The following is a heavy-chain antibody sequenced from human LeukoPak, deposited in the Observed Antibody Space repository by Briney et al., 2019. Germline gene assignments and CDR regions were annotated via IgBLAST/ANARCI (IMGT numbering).Heavy chain of an antibody. V-gene: IGHV3-23*01. CDR1: GFTFSSDA. D-gene: IGHD3-10*01. Sequence: GGSLRLSCTSSGFTFSSDAMTWVRQAPGKGLEWVSSISGSGDGTYYADSVRGRFTISRDNSKNTLYLQMNSLRAEDTAVYYCARCYTYGTTWFGGLDVWGQGITVTVSS. J-gene: IGHJ6*02. CDR3: ARCYTYGTTWFGGLDV. CDR2: ISGSGDGT.